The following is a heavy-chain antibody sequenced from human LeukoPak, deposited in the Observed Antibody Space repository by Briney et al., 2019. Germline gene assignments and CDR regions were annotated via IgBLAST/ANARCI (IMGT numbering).Heavy chain of an antibody. CDR3: ARDRDPSLRGYRGYDYGY. CDR2: ISSSGSTI. Sequence: PGGSLRLSCAASGFTFSDYYMSWIRQAPGKGLEWVSYISSSGSTIYYADSVKGRFTISRDNAKNSLYLQMNSLRAEDTAVYYCARDRDPSLRGYRGYDYGYWGQGTLVTVSS. D-gene: IGHD5-12*01. V-gene: IGHV3-11*01. CDR1: GFTFSDYY. J-gene: IGHJ4*02.